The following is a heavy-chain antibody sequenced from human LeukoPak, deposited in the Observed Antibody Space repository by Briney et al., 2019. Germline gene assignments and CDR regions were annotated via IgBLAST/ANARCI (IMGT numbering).Heavy chain of an antibody. Sequence: SETLSLTCTVSGGSISSYYWSWIRQPPGKGLEWIGYIYYSGSTNYNPSLKSRVTISVDTSKNQFSLKLSSVTAADTAVYYCARAECYDFWSGYYGQYNWFDPWGQGTLVTVSS. CDR1: GGSISSYY. CDR3: ARAECYDFWSGYYGQYNWFDP. J-gene: IGHJ5*02. D-gene: IGHD3-3*01. V-gene: IGHV4-59*01. CDR2: IYYSGST.